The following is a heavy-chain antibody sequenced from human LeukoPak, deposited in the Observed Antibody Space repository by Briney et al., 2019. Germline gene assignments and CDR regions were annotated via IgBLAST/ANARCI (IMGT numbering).Heavy chain of an antibody. D-gene: IGHD1-1*01. J-gene: IGHJ4*02. CDR3: ATWGTEYFDY. V-gene: IGHV1-69*13. CDR1: GGTFSIYA. Sequence: SVTVSCTASGGTFSIYAISWVRQAPGQGLEWMGGIIPIFGTANYAQKFQGRVTITADESTSTAYMELSSLRSEDTAVYYCATWGTEYFDYWGQGTLVTVSS. CDR2: IIPIFGTA.